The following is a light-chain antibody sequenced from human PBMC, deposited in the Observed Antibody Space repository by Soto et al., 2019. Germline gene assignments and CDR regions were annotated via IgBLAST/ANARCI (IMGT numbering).Light chain of an antibody. Sequence: SPATLSLSPGERATLSCRASQSVSSYLAWYQQKPGQAPRLLIYDASNRATGIPAGSSGSGSGTDFTLTISSLEPEDFAVYYCQQRSNWPPITFGQGTRLEIK. J-gene: IGKJ5*01. CDR3: QQRSNWPPIT. CDR1: QSVSSY. V-gene: IGKV3-11*01. CDR2: DAS.